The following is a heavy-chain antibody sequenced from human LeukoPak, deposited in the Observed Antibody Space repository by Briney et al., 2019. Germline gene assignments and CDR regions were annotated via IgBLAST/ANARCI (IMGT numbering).Heavy chain of an antibody. D-gene: IGHD3-3*02. CDR1: GFTFSSYE. CDR2: ISSSGSII. Sequence: PGGSLRLSCAASGFTFSSYEMNWVRQAPGKGLEWVSYISSSGSIIYYADSVKGRFTISRDNAKNSLYLQMDSLRAEDTAVYYCARNTPSLSTNGMDVWGQGTTVTVSS. V-gene: IGHV3-48*03. J-gene: IGHJ6*02. CDR3: ARNTPSLSTNGMDV.